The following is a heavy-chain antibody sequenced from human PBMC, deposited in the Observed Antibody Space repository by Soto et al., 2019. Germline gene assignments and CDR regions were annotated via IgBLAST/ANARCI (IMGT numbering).Heavy chain of an antibody. V-gene: IGHV3-53*04. CDR1: GFTVSSNY. D-gene: IGHD2-2*01. Sequence: GGSLRLSCAASGFTVSSNYMSWVRQAPGKGLEWVSVIYSGGSTYYADSVKGRFTISRHNSKNTLYLQMNSLRAEDTAVYYCARGEAVVVPENTNYGMDVWGQGTTVTVSS. CDR2: IYSGGST. J-gene: IGHJ6*02. CDR3: ARGEAVVVPENTNYGMDV.